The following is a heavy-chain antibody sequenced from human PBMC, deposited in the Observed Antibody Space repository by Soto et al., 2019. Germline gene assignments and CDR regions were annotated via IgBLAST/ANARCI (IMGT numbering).Heavy chain of an antibody. D-gene: IGHD3-16*02. Sequence: QVQLVQSGPEVKKPGASVKVSCKASGYTFSTYGVGWVRRAPGQGLEWMGWISGYNANIQYAQQFQGRVTLTKDTSSSTTYMELRSLRSDDTAIYYCARASDYDYIWGSYRHIDYWCQGTLVTVSS. CDR3: ARASDYDYIWGSYRHIDY. J-gene: IGHJ4*02. CDR1: GYTFSTYG. V-gene: IGHV1-18*04. CDR2: ISGYNANI.